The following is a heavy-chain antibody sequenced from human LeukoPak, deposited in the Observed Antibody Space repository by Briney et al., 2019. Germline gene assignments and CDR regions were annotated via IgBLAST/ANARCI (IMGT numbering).Heavy chain of an antibody. D-gene: IGHD6-13*01. Sequence: SETLSLTCTVSGYSISSGYYWGWIRQPPGKGLEWIGSIYHSGSTYYNPSLKSRVTISIDRSKNQFSLKLSSVTAADTAVYYCARDAAAAARPGDYWGQGTLVTVSS. J-gene: IGHJ4*02. CDR2: IYHSGST. CDR3: ARDAAAAARPGDY. CDR1: GYSISSGYY. V-gene: IGHV4-38-2*02.